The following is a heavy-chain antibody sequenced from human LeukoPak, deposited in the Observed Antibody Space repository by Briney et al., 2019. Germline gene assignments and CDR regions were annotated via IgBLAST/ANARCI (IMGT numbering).Heavy chain of an antibody. V-gene: IGHV4-34*01. CDR2: INHSGST. D-gene: IGHD2-2*01. CDR3: ASRGSTDIDYYYGMDV. CDR1: GGSFSGYY. J-gene: IGHJ6*02. Sequence: NPSETLSLTCAVYGGSFSGYYWSWIRQPPGKGLEWIGEINHSGSTNYNPSLKSRVTISVDTSKNQFSLKLSSVTAADTAVYYCASRGSTDIDYYYGMDVWGQGTTVTVSS.